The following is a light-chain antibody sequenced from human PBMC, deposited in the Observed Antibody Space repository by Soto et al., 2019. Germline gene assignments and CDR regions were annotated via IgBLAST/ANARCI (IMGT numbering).Light chain of an antibody. CDR1: SSDVGGSDY. CDR3: SSYTSSTTWV. J-gene: IGLJ3*02. CDR2: QVS. Sequence: QSALTQPASVSGSPGQSIAISCTGTSSDVGGSDYVSWYQQHPGKAPKLMISQVSDRPSGVSNRFSGSKSGNTASLTISGLQAEDEADYYCSSYTSSTTWVFGGGTKVTVL. V-gene: IGLV2-14*01.